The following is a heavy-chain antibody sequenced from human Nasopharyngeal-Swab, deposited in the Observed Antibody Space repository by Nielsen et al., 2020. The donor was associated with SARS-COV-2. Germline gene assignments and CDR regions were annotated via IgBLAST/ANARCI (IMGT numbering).Heavy chain of an antibody. D-gene: IGHD3-22*01. V-gene: IGHV4-31*03. CDR2: IYYSGST. Sequence: LSLTCPVSGGSISSGGYYWSWIRQHPGKGLEWIGYIYYSGSTYYNPSLKSRVTISVDTSKNQFSLKLSSVTAADTAVYYCARARITMIVVVDAFDIWGQGTMVTVSS. CDR3: ARARITMIVVVDAFDI. CDR1: GGSISSGGYY. J-gene: IGHJ3*02.